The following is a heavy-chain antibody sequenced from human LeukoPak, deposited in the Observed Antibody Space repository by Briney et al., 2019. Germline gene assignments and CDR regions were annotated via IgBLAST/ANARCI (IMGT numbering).Heavy chain of an antibody. CDR2: INHSGST. CDR1: GGSFSGFY. Sequence: SETLSLTCVVYGGSFSGFYWSWIRQSPGRGLEWIGEINHSGSTNYNPSLKSRVTISVDTSKNQFSLKLSFVTAADTAVYYCARGRQPAPYYYYGMEVRGQGTTVTVSS. J-gene: IGHJ6*02. CDR3: ARGRQPAPYYYYGMEV. D-gene: IGHD6-13*01. V-gene: IGHV4-34*01.